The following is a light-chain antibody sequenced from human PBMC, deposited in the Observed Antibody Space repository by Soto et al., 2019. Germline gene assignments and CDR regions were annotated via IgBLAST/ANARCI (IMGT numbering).Light chain of an antibody. J-gene: IGLJ1*01. CDR1: SSDVGGYNY. Sequence: PASVSGSPGQSITISCTGTSSDVGGYNYVSWYQQHPGKAPKFMIYDVSNRPSGVSNRFSGSKSGNTASLTISGLQAEDEADYYCSSYTTSNTRQIVFGTGTKSPS. CDR3: SSYTTSNTRQIV. V-gene: IGLV2-14*01. CDR2: DVS.